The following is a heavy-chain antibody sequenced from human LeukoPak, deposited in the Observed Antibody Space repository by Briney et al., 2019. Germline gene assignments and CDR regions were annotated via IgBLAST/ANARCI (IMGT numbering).Heavy chain of an antibody. D-gene: IGHD5-12*01. CDR3: AREHSGYDFPGSDYYYMDV. CDR2: ISSSSRSYI. Sequence: GSLRLSCAASGFTFSSYSMNWVRQAPGKGLEWVSSISSSSRSYIYYADSVKGRFTISRDNAKNSLYLQMNSLRAEDTAVYYCAREHSGYDFPGSDYYYMDVWGKGTTVTVSS. J-gene: IGHJ6*03. V-gene: IGHV3-21*01. CDR1: GFTFSSYS.